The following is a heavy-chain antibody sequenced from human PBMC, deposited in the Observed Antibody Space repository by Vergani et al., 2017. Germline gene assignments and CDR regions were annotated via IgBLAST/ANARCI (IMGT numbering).Heavy chain of an antibody. V-gene: IGHV5-51*01. J-gene: IGHJ4*02. D-gene: IGHD2-2*01. Sequence: EVQLVQSGAEVKKPGESLKISCKGSGYSFTSYWIGWVRQMPGKGLEWMGIIYPGDSDTRYNPSFQGQVTISADKSISTAYLQWSSLKASDTAMYYCARLNPGYCSSTSCGNYDFDYWGQGTLVTVSS. CDR1: GYSFTSYW. CDR3: ARLNPGYCSSTSCGNYDFDY. CDR2: IYPGDSDT.